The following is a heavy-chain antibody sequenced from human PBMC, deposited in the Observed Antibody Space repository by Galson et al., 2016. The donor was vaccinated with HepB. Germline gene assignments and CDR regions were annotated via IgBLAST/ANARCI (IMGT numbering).Heavy chain of an antibody. D-gene: IGHD1-1*01. CDR2: IYAGDSDT. J-gene: IGHJ6*02. Sequence: QSGAEVKKAGESLKISCKDSGYSFSSHWIGWVRQMPGKGLEWMGMIYAGDSDTRYSPSFQGQVNISADMSIKTAYLQWSSLKAADAAIYYCARRTERDDYGVDVWGQGTTVTVSS. CDR3: ARRTERDDYGVDV. V-gene: IGHV5-51*03. CDR1: GYSFSSHW.